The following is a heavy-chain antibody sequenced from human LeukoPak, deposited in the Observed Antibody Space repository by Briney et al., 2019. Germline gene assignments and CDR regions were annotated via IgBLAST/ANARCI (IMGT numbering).Heavy chain of an antibody. CDR2: ISVNGRST. D-gene: IGHD7-27*01. V-gene: IGHV3-23*01. CDR3: ANMSPSRNWGSLAY. CDR1: GFTFSSYA. Sequence: GGSLRLSCAASGFTFSSYAMSWVRQAPGKGLEWVSAISVNGRSTYYADSVKGRFTISRDNSKNTLYLQMNSLRAEDTAVYYCANMSPSRNWGSLAYWGQGTLVTVSS. J-gene: IGHJ4*02.